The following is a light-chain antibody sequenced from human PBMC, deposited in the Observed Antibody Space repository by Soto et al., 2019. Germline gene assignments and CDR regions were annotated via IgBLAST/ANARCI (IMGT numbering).Light chain of an antibody. V-gene: IGLV4-69*01. CDR1: SGHSSYA. J-gene: IGLJ2*01. CDR2: LDYDGSH. Sequence: QPVLTQSPSASASLGASVKLTCTLSSGHSSYAIAWHQQQPEKGPRYLMKLDYDGSHTKGDAIPDRFSGSSSGAERYLTISSLQFEDEADYYCQTWGTGIHVVFGGGTKVTVL. CDR3: QTWGTGIHVV.